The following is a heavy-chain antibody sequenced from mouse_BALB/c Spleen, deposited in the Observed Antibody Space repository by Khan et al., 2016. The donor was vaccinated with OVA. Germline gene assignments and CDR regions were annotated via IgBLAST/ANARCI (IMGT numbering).Heavy chain of an antibody. J-gene: IGHJ3*01. V-gene: IGHV5-6*01. CDR3: ASPLTGSFAY. CDR2: ISSGGDYT. Sequence: EVQLVESGGDLVEPGGSLKLSCAASGFTFSSYSMSWVRQTPDKRLEWVATISSGGDYTYYPDIVKGRFTISRDNAKNTLYLQMSSLKSEDTAMYYCASPLTGSFAYWGQGTLVAVSA. D-gene: IGHD4-1*01. CDR1: GFTFSSYS.